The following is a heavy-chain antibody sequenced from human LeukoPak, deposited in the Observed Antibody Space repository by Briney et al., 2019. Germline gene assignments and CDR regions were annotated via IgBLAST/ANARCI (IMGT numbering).Heavy chain of an antibody. J-gene: IGHJ5*02. CDR1: GFSFSTYW. V-gene: IGHV3-7*03. CDR2: INQDGSEN. CDR3: AKEQSRSIARNWFDP. Sequence: PGGSLRLSCAASGFSFSTYWMSWVRQAPGKGLEWVANINQDGSENYYVDSVKGRFTISRDNAKSSLFLQMNSLRAEDTAVYYCAKEQSRSIARNWFDPWGQGTLVTVSS. D-gene: IGHD6-13*01.